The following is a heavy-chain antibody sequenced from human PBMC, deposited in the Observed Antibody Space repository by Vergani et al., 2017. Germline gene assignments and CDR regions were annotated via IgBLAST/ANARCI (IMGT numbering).Heavy chain of an antibody. Sequence: EVQLVESGGDLVQPGRSLRLSCAASGFVFSESPIHWVRQVPGKGLEWLGHIRRRSEHYATAYGPSLIGRVTISRDDSTNTAYLQLSSLGTDDAAVYFCSAQTQSGHDYWGQGTLVAVSS. J-gene: IGHJ4*02. D-gene: IGHD3-3*01. CDR3: SAQTQSGHDY. V-gene: IGHV3-73*01. CDR1: GFVFSESP. CDR2: IRRRSEHYAT.